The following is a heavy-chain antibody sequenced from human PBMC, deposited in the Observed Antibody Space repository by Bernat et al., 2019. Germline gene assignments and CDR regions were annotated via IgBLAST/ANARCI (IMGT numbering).Heavy chain of an antibody. CDR1: GGSISSYH. CDR2: IYYSGST. V-gene: IGHV4-59*01. D-gene: IGHD4-17*01. Sequence: QVQLQESGPGLVKPSETLSLTCTVSGGSISSYHWSWIRQPPGKGLEWIGYIYYSGSTNYNPSLKSRVTISVDTSKNQFSLKLSSVTAADTAVYYCARVHGDSTTRYYYYYMDVWGKGTTVTVSS. CDR3: ARVHGDSTTRYYYYYMDV. J-gene: IGHJ6*03.